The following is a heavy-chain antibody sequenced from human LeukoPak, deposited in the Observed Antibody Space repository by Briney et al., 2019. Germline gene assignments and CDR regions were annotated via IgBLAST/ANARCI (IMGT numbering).Heavy chain of an antibody. D-gene: IGHD2-2*01. V-gene: IGHV4-4*07. CDR1: GGSISSYY. J-gene: IGHJ5*02. CDR3: ARDKGDCSSTSCYYWFDP. CDR2: IYTGGST. Sequence: SETLSLTCTVSGGSISSYYWSWIRQPAGKGLEWIGRIYTGGSTNYNPSLKSRVTMSVDTSKNQFSLKLSSVTAADTAVYYCARDKGDCSSTSCYYWFDPWGQGTLVTVSS.